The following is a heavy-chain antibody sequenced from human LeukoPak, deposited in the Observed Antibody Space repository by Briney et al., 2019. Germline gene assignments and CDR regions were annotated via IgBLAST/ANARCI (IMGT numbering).Heavy chain of an antibody. Sequence: GESLKISCKGSGYIFSNYWIGWVRQMPGKGLEWMGIIYPADSESRYSPSFQGQVTISADKSSSTTYLQWRSLKAADTAIYYCARGYFDIWTGYYTAGYFDYWGQGTQVTVSS. D-gene: IGHD3-9*01. CDR2: IYPADSES. CDR1: GYIFSNYW. J-gene: IGHJ4*02. V-gene: IGHV5-51*01. CDR3: ARGYFDIWTGYYTAGYFDY.